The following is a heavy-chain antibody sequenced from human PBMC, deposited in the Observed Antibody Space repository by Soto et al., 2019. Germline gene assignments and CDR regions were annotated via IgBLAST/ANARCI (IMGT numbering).Heavy chain of an antibody. Sequence: QVQLQESGPGLVKPSQTLSLTCTVSGGSISSGGYYWSWIRQHPGKGLEWIGYIYYSGSTYYNPSLKSRVTIXXXXXXXXXXXXXXXXXXXXTAVYYCALGIAAAGTAQTAFDIWGQGTMVTVSS. V-gene: IGHV4-31*03. D-gene: IGHD6-13*01. CDR2: IYYSGST. CDR1: GGSISSGGYY. J-gene: IGHJ3*02. CDR3: CALGIAAAGTAQTAFDI.